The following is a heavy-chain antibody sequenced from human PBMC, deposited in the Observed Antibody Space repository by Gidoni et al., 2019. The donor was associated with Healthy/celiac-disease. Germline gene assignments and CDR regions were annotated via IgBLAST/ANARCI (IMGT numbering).Heavy chain of an antibody. CDR1: GFTFSDYY. J-gene: IGHJ6*03. CDR2: ISSSSSYT. V-gene: IGHV3-11*06. D-gene: IGHD4-17*01. Sequence: QVQLVESGGGLVKPGGSLRLSCAASGFTFSDYYMSWIRQAPGKGLEWVSYISSSSSYTNYADSVKGRFTISRDNAKNSLYLQMNSLRAEDTAVYYCARVSAEGYGDYVYYYMDVWGKGTTVTVSS. CDR3: ARVSAEGYGDYVYYYMDV.